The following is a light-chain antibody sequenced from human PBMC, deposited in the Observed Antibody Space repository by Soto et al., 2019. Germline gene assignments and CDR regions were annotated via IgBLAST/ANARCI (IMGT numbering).Light chain of an antibody. CDR3: SSYAASNNYI. Sequence: QSALTQPPSASGSPGQSVTISCTGTSSDVGGYNYVSWYQQHPGKAPKPMIYEVSKRPSGVPDRFSGSKSGNTASLTVSGLQAEDEADYYCSSYAASNNYIFGTGTKLTVL. J-gene: IGLJ1*01. CDR1: SSDVGGYNY. V-gene: IGLV2-8*01. CDR2: EVS.